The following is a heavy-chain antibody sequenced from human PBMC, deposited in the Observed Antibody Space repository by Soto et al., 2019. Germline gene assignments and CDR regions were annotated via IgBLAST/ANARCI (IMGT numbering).Heavy chain of an antibody. D-gene: IGHD5-12*01. V-gene: IGHV1-2*04. CDR2: INPNGGVT. Sequence: QVQLVQSGAEVRKPGASVTVSCRSSGDSFNDYYIHWVRQAPGQGFERMGWINPNGGVTKYAQKFQGWVIMTTDTSIKTDYMQLSRLRSDDTAVYYCARESGGATATLDYYYFDFDVWGTGTTVTVSS. J-gene: IGHJ6*03. CDR3: ARESGGATATLDYYYFDFDV. CDR1: GDSFNDYY.